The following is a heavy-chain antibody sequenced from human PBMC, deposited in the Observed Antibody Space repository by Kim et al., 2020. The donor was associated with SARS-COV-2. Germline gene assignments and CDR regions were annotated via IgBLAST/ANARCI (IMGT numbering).Heavy chain of an antibody. V-gene: IGHV1-8*01. Sequence: ASVKVSCKASGYTFTSYDINWVRQATGQGLEWMGWMNPNSGNTGYAQKFQGRVTMTRNTSISTAYMELSSLRSEDTAVYYCARGLRGSEWERPHYYYGMDVWGQGTTVTVSS. J-gene: IGHJ6*02. CDR3: ARGLRGSEWERPHYYYGMDV. D-gene: IGHD1-26*01. CDR2: MNPNSGNT. CDR1: GYTFTSYD.